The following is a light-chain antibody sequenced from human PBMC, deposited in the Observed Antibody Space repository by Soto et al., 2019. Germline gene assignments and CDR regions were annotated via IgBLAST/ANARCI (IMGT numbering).Light chain of an antibody. CDR2: EVS. CDR3: TSYAGSNNVV. J-gene: IGLJ2*01. CDR1: SRDVGAYKY. V-gene: IGLV2-8*01. Sequence: QSVLTQPPSASGSPGQSVTLSCTGTSRDVGAYKYVSWYQQLPGKAPKLIIYEVSKRPSAVPDRFSGSKSGNTASLTLSRLHTEDEDDYYCTSYAGSNNVVFGGGTKVTVL.